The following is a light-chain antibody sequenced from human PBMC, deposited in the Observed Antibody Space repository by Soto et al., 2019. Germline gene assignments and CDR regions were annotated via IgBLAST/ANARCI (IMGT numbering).Light chain of an antibody. V-gene: IGKV3-20*01. Sequence: EIVLTQSPGTLSLSPGDRATLSCRASQSVSSNYLAWYQQKPGQAPRLVLYGASTRATGIPDRFSGSGSGTDFTLTISRLEPEDFGVYYCQQSDDSPWTFGQGTKVDIQ. CDR2: GAS. CDR3: QQSDDSPWT. J-gene: IGKJ1*01. CDR1: QSVSSNY.